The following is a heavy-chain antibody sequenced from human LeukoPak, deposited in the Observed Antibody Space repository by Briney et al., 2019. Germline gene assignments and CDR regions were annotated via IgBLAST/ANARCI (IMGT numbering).Heavy chain of an antibody. D-gene: IGHD3-22*01. CDR2: IYYSGTT. CDR1: GGSISSYY. J-gene: IGHJ3*02. V-gene: IGHV4-59*08. Sequence: TETLSLTCTVSGGSISSYYWNWIRQPPGKGLEWIGYIYYSGTTNYNPSLKSRVTISVDTSKNQFSLKLSSVTAADTAVYFCARGPYSYDSSGAFDIWGQGTMVTVSS. CDR3: ARGPYSYDSSGAFDI.